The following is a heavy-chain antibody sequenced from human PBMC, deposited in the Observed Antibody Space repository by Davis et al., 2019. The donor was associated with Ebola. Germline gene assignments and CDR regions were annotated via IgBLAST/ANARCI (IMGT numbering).Heavy chain of an antibody. D-gene: IGHD3-10*01. CDR1: GYTFTSYD. V-gene: IGHV1-8*01. J-gene: IGHJ6*02. CDR3: ARESNYGSGMFYYGMDV. Sequence: AASVKVSCKASGYTFTSYDINWVRQATRQGLEWMGWMNPNSGNTGYAQKFQGRVTMTRNTSISTAYMELSSLRSEDTAVYYCARESNYGSGMFYYGMDVWGQGTTVTVSS. CDR2: MNPNSGNT.